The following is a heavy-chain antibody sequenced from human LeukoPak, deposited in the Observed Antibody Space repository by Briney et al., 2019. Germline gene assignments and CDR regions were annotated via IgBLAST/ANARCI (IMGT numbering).Heavy chain of an antibody. V-gene: IGHV3-69-1*01. D-gene: IGHD3-16*01. CDR2: IGGDGIA. J-gene: IGHJ4*02. CDR3: AKDRANWAIDD. Sequence: GKSLRLSCVASGFTFTDHPMNWVRQAPGKGLEWISYIGGDGIAFYADSVKGRFTASKDDARKSMYLQMNSLRVEDTAVYYCAKDRANWAIDDWGQGTQVTVSS. CDR1: GFTFTDHP.